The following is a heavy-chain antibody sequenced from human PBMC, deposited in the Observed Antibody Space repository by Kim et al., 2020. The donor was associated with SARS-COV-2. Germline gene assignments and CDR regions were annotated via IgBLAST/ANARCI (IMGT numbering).Heavy chain of an antibody. CDR2: XYYSGSA. CDR3: AGXVRGAXFDY. V-gene: IGHV4-59*12. J-gene: IGHJ4*02. Sequence: SETLSLTCSVSGVSISSYYWSWIRQPPGKGLEWIGYXYYSGSANYNPSLRSRVTISVDTTKNQFSXKLSSVTAADTAVYYCAGXVRGAXFDYWXRGALVTVSS. D-gene: IGHD3-10*01. CDR1: GVSISSYY.